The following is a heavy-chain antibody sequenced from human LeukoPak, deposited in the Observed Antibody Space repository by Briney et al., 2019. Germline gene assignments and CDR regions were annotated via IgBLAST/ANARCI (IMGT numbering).Heavy chain of an antibody. CDR1: GYTFTSYW. CDR2: IYPGDSDT. D-gene: IGHD2-21*02. V-gene: IGHV5-51*01. Sequence: GESLKISCMCSGYTFTSYWIGWVRQMPGKGLEWMGIIYPGDSDTSYSPSFQGQVTMSADKSSSTAYLQWSSLKASDTAMYYFARSGRDWGFDYWGQGNLVTVSS. CDR3: ARSGRDWGFDY. J-gene: IGHJ4*02.